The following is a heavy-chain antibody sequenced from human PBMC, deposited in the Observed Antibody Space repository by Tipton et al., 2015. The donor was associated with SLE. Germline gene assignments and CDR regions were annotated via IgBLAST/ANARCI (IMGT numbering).Heavy chain of an antibody. V-gene: IGHV4-39*07. Sequence: TLSLTCTVSGGSISSSSYYWGWIRQPPGKGLEWIGSIYYSGSTYYNPSLKSRVTISVDTSKNQFSLKLSSVTAADTAVYYCARVSGYSYGNDYWGQGTLVTVSS. CDR2: IYYSGST. CDR3: ARVSGYSYGNDY. CDR1: GGSISSSSYY. D-gene: IGHD5-18*01. J-gene: IGHJ4*02.